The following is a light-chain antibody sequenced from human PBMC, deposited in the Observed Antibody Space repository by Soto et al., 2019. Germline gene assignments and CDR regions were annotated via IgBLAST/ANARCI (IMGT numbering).Light chain of an antibody. J-gene: IGLJ1*01. CDR1: SSDVGGYNY. CDR3: SSYTSSSTRV. V-gene: IGLV2-14*01. CDR2: DVT. Sequence: QSVLTQPASVSGSPEQSITISCTGTSSDVGGYNYVSWYQQRPGKAPKLMIYDVTTRPSGVSNRFSGSKSGNTASLTISGLQPEDEADYYCSSYTSSSTRVFGTGTKVTVL.